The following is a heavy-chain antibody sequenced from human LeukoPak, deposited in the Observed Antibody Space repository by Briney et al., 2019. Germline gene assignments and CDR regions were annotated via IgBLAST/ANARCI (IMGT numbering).Heavy chain of an antibody. CDR2: IYYSGST. D-gene: IGHD2-8*01. CDR1: GGSISSYY. Sequence: PSETLSLTCTVSGGSISSYYWSWLRQPPGKGLEWIGYIYYSGSTNYNPSLKSRVTISVDTSKNQFSLKLSSVTAADTAVYYCAGYLVYAEFDYWGQGTLVTVSS. V-gene: IGHV4-59*01. J-gene: IGHJ4*02. CDR3: AGYLVYAEFDY.